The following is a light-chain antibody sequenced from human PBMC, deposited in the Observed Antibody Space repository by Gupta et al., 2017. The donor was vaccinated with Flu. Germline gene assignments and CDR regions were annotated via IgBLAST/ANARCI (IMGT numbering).Light chain of an antibody. J-gene: IGKJ3*01. CDR1: QSVSSN. CDR3: EQYNNWPL. CDR2: EAI. V-gene: IGKV3-15*01. Sequence: SPATLSVSPGERATLSCRASQSVSSNLAWYQQKPGQAPRLLIYEAIHRAAGIPARFSGSGSGTEFSLTSSSRQSEDFAVYYWEQYNNWPLFGQGTTVDIK.